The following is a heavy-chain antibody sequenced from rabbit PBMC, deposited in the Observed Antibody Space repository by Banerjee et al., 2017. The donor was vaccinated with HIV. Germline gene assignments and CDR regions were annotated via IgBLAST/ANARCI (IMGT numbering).Heavy chain of an antibody. CDR1: GFSFSNRYV. CDR3: ARDGSGWGANFNL. CDR2: INTSSGNT. J-gene: IGHJ4*01. Sequence: QEQLEESGGGLVQPGGSLTLTCKASGFSFSNRYVMCWVRQAPGKGLEWIACINTSSGNTVYASWAKGRFTISKTSSTTVTLQMTSLTAADTATYFCARDGSGWGANFNLWGPGTLVTVS. V-gene: IGHV1S45*01. D-gene: IGHD4-1*01.